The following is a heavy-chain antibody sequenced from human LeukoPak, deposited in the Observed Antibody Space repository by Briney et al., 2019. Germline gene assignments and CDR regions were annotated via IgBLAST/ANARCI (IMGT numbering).Heavy chain of an antibody. CDR2: INPSGGST. D-gene: IGHD2-15*01. CDR1: GYTFTSYY. J-gene: IGHJ4*02. CDR3: ARELGVVVVADDYDY. Sequence: ASVKVSCKASGYTFTSYYMHWVRQAPGQGLEWMGIINPSGGSTSYAQKFQGRVTMTRDTSTSTVYMELSRLRSDDTAVYYCARELGVVVVADDYDYWGQGTLVTVSS. V-gene: IGHV1-46*01.